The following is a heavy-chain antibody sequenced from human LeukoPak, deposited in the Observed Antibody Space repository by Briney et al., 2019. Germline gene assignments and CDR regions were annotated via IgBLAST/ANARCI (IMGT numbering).Heavy chain of an antibody. CDR3: ARISVSSGHYYAAD. Sequence: GGSLRLSCAVSGFIFTDHYMDWVRQAPGEGLAWVGRSRDKGRSYTTEYAASVEGRFTISRDDSKNSLYLQMNSLKTEDTAVYYCARISVSSGHYYAADWGQGTLVTVSS. J-gene: IGHJ4*02. D-gene: IGHD3-10*01. V-gene: IGHV3-72*01. CDR1: GFIFTDHY. CDR2: SRDKGRSYTT.